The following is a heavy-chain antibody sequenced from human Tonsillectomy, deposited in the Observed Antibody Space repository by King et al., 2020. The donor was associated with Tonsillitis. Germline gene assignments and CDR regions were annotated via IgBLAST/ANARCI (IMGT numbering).Heavy chain of an antibody. CDR2: ISSSGGST. CDR1: GFTFSSYA. Sequence: VQLVESGGGLVQPGGSLRLSCAASGFTFSSYAMSWVRQAPGKGLEWVSAISSSGGSTFYADSVRGRFTISRDNSKNTLYLQMNSLRAEDTAVYYCASLGYCSSTSCYADAFDIWGQGTMVTVSS. D-gene: IGHD2-2*03. CDR3: ASLGYCSSTSCYADAFDI. J-gene: IGHJ3*02. V-gene: IGHV3-23*04.